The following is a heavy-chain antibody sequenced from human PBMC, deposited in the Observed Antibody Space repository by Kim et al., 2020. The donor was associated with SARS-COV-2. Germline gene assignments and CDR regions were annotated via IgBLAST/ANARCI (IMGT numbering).Heavy chain of an antibody. CDR2: IYYSGST. J-gene: IGHJ4*02. V-gene: IGHV4-39*01. Sequence: SETLSLTCTVSGGSISSSSYYWGWIRQPPGKGLEWIGSIYYSGSTYYNPSLKSRVTISVDTSKNQFSLKLSSVTAADTAVYYCARRGRIGVVFGDWGQGTLVTVSS. D-gene: IGHD3-10*01. CDR3: ARRGRIGVVFGD. CDR1: GGSISSSSYY.